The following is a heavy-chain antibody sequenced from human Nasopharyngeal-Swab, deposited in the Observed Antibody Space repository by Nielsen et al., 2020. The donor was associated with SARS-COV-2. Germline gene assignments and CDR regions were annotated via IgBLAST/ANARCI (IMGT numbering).Heavy chain of an antibody. J-gene: IGHJ6*02. CDR3: ARGRVGATDFYYYYGMDV. CDR1: GDTFTSYG. Sequence: ASVKDSCKASGDTFTSYGISWVRQAAGQGLEGMGWISAYNGNTNYAQKLQGRVTMTTDTSTSTAYMELRSLRSDDTAVYYCARGRVGATDFYYYYGMDVWGQGTTVTVSS. D-gene: IGHD1-26*01. CDR2: ISAYNGNT. V-gene: IGHV1-18*01.